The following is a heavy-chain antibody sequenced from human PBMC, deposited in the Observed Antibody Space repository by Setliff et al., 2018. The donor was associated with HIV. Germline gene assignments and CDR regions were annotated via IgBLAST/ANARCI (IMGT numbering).Heavy chain of an antibody. CDR3: AREPAGSGSGSFGF. J-gene: IGHJ4*02. Sequence: WASVKVSCKASGYIFTMYTMYWVRQAPGQRLEWMGRINTVNGNTKYSQNFQGRVTITRDTSANTANMELSSLRSEDTAVYYCAREPAGSGSGSFGFWGQGTLVTVSS. D-gene: IGHD3-10*01. CDR1: GYIFTMYT. CDR2: INTVNGNT. V-gene: IGHV1-3*04.